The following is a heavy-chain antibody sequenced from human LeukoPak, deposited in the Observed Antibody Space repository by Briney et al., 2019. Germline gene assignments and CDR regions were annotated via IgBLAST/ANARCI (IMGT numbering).Heavy chain of an antibody. CDR2: ISYDGSNK. D-gene: IGHD1-26*01. Sequence: GRSLRLSCAASGFTFSSYAIHWVRQAPGKWLEWVAVISYDGSNKYYADSVKGRFTISRDNSKNTLYLQMNSLRAEDTAVYYCARDSIVGATWGQGTLVTVSS. J-gene: IGHJ4*02. CDR3: ARDSIVGAT. CDR1: GFTFSSYA. V-gene: IGHV3-30-3*01.